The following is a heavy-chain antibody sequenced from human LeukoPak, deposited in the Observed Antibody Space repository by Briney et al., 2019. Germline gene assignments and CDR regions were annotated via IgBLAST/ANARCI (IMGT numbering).Heavy chain of an antibody. CDR3: ARADYGDPFDY. CDR2: IYYSGST. J-gene: IGHJ4*02. Sequence: SETLSLTCTVSGGSISSYYWSWIRLPPGKGLEWIGYIYYSGSTNYNPSLKSRVTISVDTSKNQFSLKLSSVTAADTAVYYCARADYGDPFDYWGQGTLVTVSS. D-gene: IGHD4-17*01. V-gene: IGHV4-59*01. CDR1: GGSISSYY.